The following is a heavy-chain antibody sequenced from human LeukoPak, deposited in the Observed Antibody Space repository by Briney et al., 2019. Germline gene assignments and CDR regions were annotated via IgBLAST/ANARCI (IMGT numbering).Heavy chain of an antibody. CDR2: ISGSGGST. CDR3: VNLDPNGSRSSSSPLDAFDI. V-gene: IGHV3-23*01. CDR1: GFTFSSYA. D-gene: IGHD6-6*01. J-gene: IGHJ3*02. Sequence: TGGSLRLSCAASGFTFSSYAMSWVRQAPGKGLEWVSAISGSGGSTYYADSVKGRFTISRDNSKNTLYLQMNSLRAEDTAVYYCVNLDPNGSRSSSSPLDAFDIWGQGTMVTVSS.